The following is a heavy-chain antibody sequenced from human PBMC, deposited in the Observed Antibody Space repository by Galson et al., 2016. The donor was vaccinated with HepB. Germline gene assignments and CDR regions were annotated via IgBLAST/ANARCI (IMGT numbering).Heavy chain of an antibody. V-gene: IGHV5-10-1*01. J-gene: IGHJ6*02. D-gene: IGHD3-9*01. CDR1: GYSFTSFW. Sequence: QSGAEVKKPGESLRISCKASGYSFTSFWITWVRQMPGKGLEFMGRIDPSDSYASYSPPFQGHVTISVDMSISTAYMHWSSLRASDSAMYYCSRQGVGVGQGHFDHYHYAMDVWGQGTAVTVSS. CDR2: IDPSDSYA. CDR3: SRQGVGVGQGHFDHYHYAMDV.